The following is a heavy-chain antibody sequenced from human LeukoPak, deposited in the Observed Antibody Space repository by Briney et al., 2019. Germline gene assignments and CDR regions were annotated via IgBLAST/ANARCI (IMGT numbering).Heavy chain of an antibody. CDR1: GGSISSGDYY. Sequence: SQTLSLTCTVSGGSISSGDYYWRWIRQPPGKGLEWIGYIYYSGSTYYNPSLKSRVTIPVDTSKNHFSLKLSYVTAADTAVYYCSRDLGVVVPAAIGGSLPGGYYYHGMDVWGQGTTVTVSS. J-gene: IGHJ6*02. V-gene: IGHV4-30-4*01. D-gene: IGHD2-2*02. CDR2: IYYSGST. CDR3: SRDLGVVVPAAIGGSLPGGYYYHGMDV.